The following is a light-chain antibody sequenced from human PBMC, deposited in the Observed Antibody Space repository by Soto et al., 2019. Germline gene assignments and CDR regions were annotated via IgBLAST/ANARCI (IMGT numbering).Light chain of an antibody. CDR1: QGIRSS. CDR3: QQFNSYPWT. Sequence: AIQLTQSPSCLSASVGDRVTVTYRASQGIRSSLAWFQQKAGNPPKVLIYEASVLETGVSSRFSGSGSGTDLTLSISSLQPEDFATYYGQQFNSYPWTFGQGTTVEVK. CDR2: EAS. V-gene: IGKV1-13*02. J-gene: IGKJ1*01.